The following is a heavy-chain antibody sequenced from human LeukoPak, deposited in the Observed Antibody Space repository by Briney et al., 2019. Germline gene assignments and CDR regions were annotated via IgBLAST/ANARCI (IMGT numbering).Heavy chain of an antibody. CDR2: ISAYNGNT. D-gene: IGHD2-2*01. CDR1: GYTFTSYG. CDR3: AVVPAALRSFDY. J-gene: IGHJ4*02. V-gene: IGHV1-18*01. Sequence: ASVKVSCKASGYTFTSYGISWVRQAPGRGLEWMGWISAYNGNTNYAQKLQGRVTMTTDTSTSTAYMELRSLRSDDTAVYYCAVVPAALRSFDYWGQGTLVTVSS.